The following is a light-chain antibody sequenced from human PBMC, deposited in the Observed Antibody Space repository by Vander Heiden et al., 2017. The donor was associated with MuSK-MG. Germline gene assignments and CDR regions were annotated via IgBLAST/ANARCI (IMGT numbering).Light chain of an antibody. CDR1: KLGDKY. CDR3: QAWDSSTGV. CDR2: QDS. J-gene: IGLJ2*01. V-gene: IGLV3-1*01. Sequence: SYELTQPPSVSVSPGQTASITCSGDKLGDKYACWYQQKPGQSPVLVIYQDSKRPSGIPERCSGSSSRNTATLTISGTQAMDEADYYCQAWDSSTGVFGGGTKLTVL.